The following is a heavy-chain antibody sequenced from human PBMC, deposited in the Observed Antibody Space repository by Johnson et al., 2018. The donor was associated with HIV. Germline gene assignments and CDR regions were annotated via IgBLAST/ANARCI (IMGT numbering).Heavy chain of an antibody. CDR1: GFTFSSYA. CDR2: IYSGGST. J-gene: IGHJ3*02. V-gene: IGHV3-NL1*01. D-gene: IGHD2-2*01. Sequence: QVQLVESGGGVVRPGGSLRISCAASGFTFSSYAMHWVRQAPGKGLEWVSVIYSGGSTYYADSVRGRFSSSRDNSKNTVYLQMDSLRGEDTAVYYCATNQYQLPAPFDIWGQGTMVTVSS. CDR3: ATNQYQLPAPFDI.